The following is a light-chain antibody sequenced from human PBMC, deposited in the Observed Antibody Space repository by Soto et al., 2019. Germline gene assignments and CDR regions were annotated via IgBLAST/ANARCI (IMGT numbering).Light chain of an antibody. J-gene: IGKJ5*01. V-gene: IGKV3D-7*01. CDR3: QQSYSTPPT. Sequence: IVLTQSPDTLSLSPGERVTLSCRASQSVRNNYLAWYQQKPGQAPRLLIYGASTRATGIPARFSGSGSGTDFTLTISSLQPEDFATYYCQQSYSTPPTFGQGTRLEIK. CDR1: QSVRNNY. CDR2: GAS.